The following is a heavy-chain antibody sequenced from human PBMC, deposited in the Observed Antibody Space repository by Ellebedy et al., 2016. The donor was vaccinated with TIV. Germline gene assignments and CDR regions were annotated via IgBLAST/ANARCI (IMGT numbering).Heavy chain of an antibody. CDR1: GFTFSDHY. V-gene: IGHV3-7*01. CDR2: IKQDGSEK. Sequence: GESLKISCVVSGFTFSDHYMDWVRQAPGKGLEWVANIKQDGSEKYYVDSVKGRFTISRDNAKNSLYLQMNSLRAEDTAVYYCARDGGLWETDAFDIWGQGTMVTVSS. CDR3: ARDGGLWETDAFDI. J-gene: IGHJ3*02. D-gene: IGHD3-16*01.